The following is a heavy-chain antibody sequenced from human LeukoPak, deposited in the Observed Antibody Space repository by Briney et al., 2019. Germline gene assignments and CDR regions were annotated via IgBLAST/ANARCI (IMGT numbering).Heavy chain of an antibody. CDR2: IYYSGST. CDR1: GGSISSYY. J-gene: IGHJ4*02. Sequence: SETLSLTCTVSGGSISSYYWSWIRQPPGKGLEWIGYIYYSGSTNYNPSLESRVTISVDASKNQFSLKLRSVTAADTAVYYCATVAVIRGVTYFDYWGQGTLVTVSS. V-gene: IGHV4-59*01. CDR3: ATVAVIRGVTYFDY. D-gene: IGHD3-10*01.